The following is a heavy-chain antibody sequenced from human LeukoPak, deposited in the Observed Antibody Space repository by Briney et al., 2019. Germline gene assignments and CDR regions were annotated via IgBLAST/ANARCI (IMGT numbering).Heavy chain of an antibody. J-gene: IGHJ5*02. CDR1: GFPFSSYG. V-gene: IGHV3-33*01. CDR3: ARDGGRGHVNWFDP. CDR2: IWYDGSNK. Sequence: LGGSLLLSCAASGFPFSSYGMHWVRQAPGKGLEWVAVIWYDGSNKYYADSVKGRFTISRGNSKNTLYLQMNSLRAEDTAVYYCARDGGRGHVNWFDPWGQGTLVTVSS. D-gene: IGHD3-16*01.